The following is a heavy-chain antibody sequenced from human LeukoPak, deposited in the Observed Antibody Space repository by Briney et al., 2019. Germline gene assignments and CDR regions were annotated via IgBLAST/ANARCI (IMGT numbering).Heavy chain of an antibody. D-gene: IGHD6-19*01. J-gene: IGHJ4*02. CDR2: ISWNSGSI. Sequence: GGSLRLSCAASGFTFSDYYMTWVRQAPGKGLEWVSGISWNSGSIGYADSVKGRFTISRDNAKNSLYLQMNSLRAEDTALYYCAKVPGIAVAGPYYFDYWGQGTLVTVSS. CDR3: AKVPGIAVAGPYYFDY. CDR1: GFTFSDYY. V-gene: IGHV3-9*01.